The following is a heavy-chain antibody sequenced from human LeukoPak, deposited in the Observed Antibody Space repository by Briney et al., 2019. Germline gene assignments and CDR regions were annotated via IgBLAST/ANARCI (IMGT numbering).Heavy chain of an antibody. CDR3: ARARYSSSWYPHDY. CDR2: ISAYNGNT. V-gene: IGHV1-18*01. D-gene: IGHD6-13*01. J-gene: IGHJ4*02. Sequence: GSVKVSCKASCYTFSSFGISWGRQGPGQGVEWVGWISAYNGNTNYAQKLQGRVTMTTDTSTSTAYMELRSLRSDDTAVYYCARARYSSSWYPHDYWGQGTLVTVSS. CDR1: CYTFSSFG.